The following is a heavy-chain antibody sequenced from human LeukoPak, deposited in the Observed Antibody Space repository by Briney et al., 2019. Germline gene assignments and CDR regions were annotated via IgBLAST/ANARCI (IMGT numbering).Heavy chain of an antibody. Sequence: QAGGSLRLSCAASGFTFSSYAMHWVRQAPGKGLEWVAVISYDGSNKYYADSVKGRFTISRDNSKNTLYLQMNSLRAEDTAVYYCAGRAITYYDFWSGYSYDAFDIWGQGTMVTVSS. D-gene: IGHD3-3*01. CDR1: GFTFSSYA. CDR2: ISYDGSNK. J-gene: IGHJ3*02. CDR3: AGRAITYYDFWSGYSYDAFDI. V-gene: IGHV3-30-3*01.